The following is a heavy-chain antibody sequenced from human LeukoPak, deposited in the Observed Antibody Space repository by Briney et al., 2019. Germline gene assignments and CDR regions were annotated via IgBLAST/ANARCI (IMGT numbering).Heavy chain of an antibody. Sequence: SETLSLTCTVSGGSISSGGYYWSWIRQHPGKGLEWIGYIYYSGSTYYNPSLKSRVTISVDTSKNQFSLGLRSVTAADTAVYYCARLYTDYTENWFDPWGQGTLATVSS. CDR2: IYYSGST. V-gene: IGHV4-31*03. J-gene: IGHJ5*02. CDR3: ARLYTDYTENWFDP. CDR1: GGSISSGGYY. D-gene: IGHD4-11*01.